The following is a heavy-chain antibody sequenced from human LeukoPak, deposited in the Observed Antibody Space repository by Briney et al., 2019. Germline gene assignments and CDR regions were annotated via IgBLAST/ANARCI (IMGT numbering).Heavy chain of an antibody. D-gene: IGHD2-15*01. J-gene: IGHJ3*02. CDR3: ARRGSGGRSFDI. Sequence: TSETLSLTCTVSGGSISSYYWSWIRQPPGKGLEWIGYIYYSGSTNYNPSLKSRVTISVDTSKNQFSLNLSSVTAADRAVYYCARRGSGGRSFDIWGQGTMVTVSS. CDR2: IYYSGST. CDR1: GGSISSYY. V-gene: IGHV4-59*01.